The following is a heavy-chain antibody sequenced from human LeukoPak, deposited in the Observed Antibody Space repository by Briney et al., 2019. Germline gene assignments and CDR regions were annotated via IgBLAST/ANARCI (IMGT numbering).Heavy chain of an antibody. Sequence: GGSLRLSCAASGFTFTSYSMNWVRQAPGKGLEWVSTISGGGGSTCYADSVKGRFTISRDNSKNTLYLQMNSLRAEDTAVYYCAKAPPYKKYFDYWGQGTLVTVSS. CDR1: GFTFTSYS. CDR2: ISGGGGST. J-gene: IGHJ4*02. V-gene: IGHV3-23*01. CDR3: AKAPPYKKYFDY. D-gene: IGHD1-1*01.